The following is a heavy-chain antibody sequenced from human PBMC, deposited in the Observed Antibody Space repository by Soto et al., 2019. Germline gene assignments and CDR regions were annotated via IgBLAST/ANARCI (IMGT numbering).Heavy chain of an antibody. CDR3: ARGRGWGPTVVGFDY. D-gene: IGHD4-17*01. Sequence: QVQLVESGGGVVQPGRSLRLSCAASGFTFSSYAMHWVRQAPGKGLEWVAVISYDGSNKYYADSVKGRFTISRDNSKNTLYLQMNSLRAEDTAVYYCARGRGWGPTVVGFDYWGQGTLVTVSS. CDR1: GFTFSSYA. V-gene: IGHV3-30-3*01. J-gene: IGHJ4*02. CDR2: ISYDGSNK.